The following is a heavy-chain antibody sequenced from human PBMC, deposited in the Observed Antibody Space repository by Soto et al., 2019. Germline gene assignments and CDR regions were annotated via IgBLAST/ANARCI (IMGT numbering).Heavy chain of an antibody. V-gene: IGHV1-18*01. J-gene: IGHJ2*01. D-gene: IGHD2-15*01. CDR1: GYTFSDYA. Sequence: QVQLVQSGGEVKKPGASVKVSCQASGYTFSDYAISWVRQAPGXGLEWMGWISASTRNTDQAQNFQGRVIMTLDTSTNTAYMELRSLRSDDTAVYYCVRCYCSVGSCYACWHFDLWGRGTLVTVSS. CDR2: ISASTRNT. CDR3: VRCYCSVGSCYACWHFDL.